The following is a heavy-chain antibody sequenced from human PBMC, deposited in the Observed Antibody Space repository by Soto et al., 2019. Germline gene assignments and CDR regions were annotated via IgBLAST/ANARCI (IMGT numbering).Heavy chain of an antibody. CDR2: INPTGSMT. CDR1: GYSFITSYH. Sequence: QVQLVQSGAEVKKPGASVKVSCKASGYSFITSYHMHWVRQAPGQGLEWMGIINPTGSMTRYSQKFQGRLTMTRDTSTATDYMELSNLTSEDTAVYFCARDTGYDHDALDIWGQGTMVTVSS. CDR3: ARDTGYDHDALDI. D-gene: IGHD5-12*01. V-gene: IGHV1-46*01. J-gene: IGHJ3*02.